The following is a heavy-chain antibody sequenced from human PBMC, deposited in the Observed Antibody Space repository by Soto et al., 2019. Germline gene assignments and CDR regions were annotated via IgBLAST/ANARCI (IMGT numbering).Heavy chain of an antibody. V-gene: IGHV1-46*03. CDR3: ARAAYGVVVVV. CDR1: VYTFTSDY. D-gene: IGHD2-15*01. J-gene: IGHJ4*02. Sequence: AVSVKGSCKASVYTFTSDYVRWLRQAPGQGLEWMGIINHSGGSISYAQKFQGRVTMTRDTSTSTVYMELSSLRSEDTAVYYCARAAYGVVVVVWGQGTLVTVSS. CDR2: INHSGGSI.